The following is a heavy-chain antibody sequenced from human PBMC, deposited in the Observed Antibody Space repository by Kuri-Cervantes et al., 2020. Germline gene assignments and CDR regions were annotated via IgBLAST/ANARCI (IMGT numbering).Heavy chain of an antibody. Sequence: GGSLRLSCAASGFTFSSYEMNWVRQAPGKGLEWVSYIGSSGSTIYYADSVKGRFTISRDNAKNSLYLQMNSLRAEDTAVYYCARGTGFDWFDPWGQGTLVTVSS. CDR2: IGSSGSTI. D-gene: IGHD1-1*01. CDR3: ARGTGFDWFDP. V-gene: IGHV3-48*03. J-gene: IGHJ5*02. CDR1: GFTFSSYE.